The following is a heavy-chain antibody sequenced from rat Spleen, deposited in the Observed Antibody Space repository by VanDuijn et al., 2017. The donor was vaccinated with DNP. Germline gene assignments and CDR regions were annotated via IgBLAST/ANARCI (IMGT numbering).Heavy chain of an antibody. J-gene: IGHJ4*01. D-gene: IGHD1-9*01. CDR2: MWSDGDT. Sequence: QVQLTESGPGLVQPSETLSLTCTVSGFSVTGYHVHWVRQPPGKGLEWMGVMWSDGDTSYNSALASRLSISRDTSKSQVFLKMNSLQTEDTAMYFCARYYGYNYYAMDAWGQGTSVTVSS. CDR1: GFSVTGYH. V-gene: IGHV2-32*01. CDR3: ARYYGYNYYAMDA.